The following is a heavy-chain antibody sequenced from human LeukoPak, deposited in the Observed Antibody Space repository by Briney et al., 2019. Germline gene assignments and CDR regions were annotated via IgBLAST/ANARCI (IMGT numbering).Heavy chain of an antibody. V-gene: IGHV4-61*02. CDR2: IYSSGST. J-gene: IGHJ2*01. Sequence: SQTLSLTXTVSGGSIYSGSYYWSWIRQPAGKGLEWIGRIYSSGSTKYNPSLKGRVTMSVDTSKNQFSLNLTSATAADTAVYYCATEYGSSWSYWYFDLWGRGTLVTVSS. CDR3: ATEYGSSWSYWYFDL. CDR1: GGSIYSGSYY. D-gene: IGHD6-13*01.